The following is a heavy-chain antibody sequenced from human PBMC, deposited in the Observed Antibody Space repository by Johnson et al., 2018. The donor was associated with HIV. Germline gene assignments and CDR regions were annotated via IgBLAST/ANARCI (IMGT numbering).Heavy chain of an antibody. CDR1: GFTFSSYA. D-gene: IGHD6-25*01. V-gene: IGHV3-23*04. CDR2: ISGSGGST. CDR3: ARAPPGGAFDI. J-gene: IGHJ3*02. Sequence: VQLVESGGGLVQPGGSLRLSCAASGFTFSSYAMSWVRQAPGKGLEWVSAISGSGGSTSYEDSVKGRITISRDNSKYTVYLQMNSRRVEATAVYYCARAPPGGAFDIWGQGTMVTVSS.